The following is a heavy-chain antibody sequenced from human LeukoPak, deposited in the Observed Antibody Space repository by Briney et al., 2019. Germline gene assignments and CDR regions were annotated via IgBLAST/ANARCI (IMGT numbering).Heavy chain of an antibody. Sequence: GGSLRLSCAASGFTFSNYWMHWVRQDPGKGLEWVSVISGRGGRTDYADSVKGRFTISRDNSKNTLHLQMNSLRVEDTAVYYCAKDLGYDYVWGEGNLYDYWGQGILVTVSS. CDR2: ISGRGGRT. V-gene: IGHV3-23*01. D-gene: IGHD3-16*01. CDR3: AKDLGYDYVWGEGNLYDY. CDR1: GFTFSNYW. J-gene: IGHJ4*02.